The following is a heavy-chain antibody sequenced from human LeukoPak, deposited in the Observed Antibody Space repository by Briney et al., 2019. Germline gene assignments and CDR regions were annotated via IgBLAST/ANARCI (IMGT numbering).Heavy chain of an antibody. CDR1: GLTFSSYW. Sequence: GGSLRLSCVASGLTFSSYWMSWLRQAPGKGLEWVANIMQDGSEKYYVDSVKGRFTISRDNAKNSLYLQMNSLRAEDTAVYYCARDGHGGYSLFGVWGKGTTVTVSS. J-gene: IGHJ6*04. CDR2: IMQDGSEK. V-gene: IGHV3-7*01. CDR3: ARDGHGGYSLFGV. D-gene: IGHD5-12*01.